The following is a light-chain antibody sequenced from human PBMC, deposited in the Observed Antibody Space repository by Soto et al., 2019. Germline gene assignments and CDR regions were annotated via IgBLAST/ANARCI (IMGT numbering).Light chain of an antibody. V-gene: IGKV3-15*01. Sequence: EIVMTQSPATLSMFPGERATLSCRASQSVSSDLGWYQQKPGQAPRLLIHGAFIRAAGVPARFSGSGSGTEFTRTISSLQSEDSAVYDCQQYNDWPLTFGGGTKVE. CDR3: QQYNDWPLT. J-gene: IGKJ4*01. CDR2: GAF. CDR1: QSVSSD.